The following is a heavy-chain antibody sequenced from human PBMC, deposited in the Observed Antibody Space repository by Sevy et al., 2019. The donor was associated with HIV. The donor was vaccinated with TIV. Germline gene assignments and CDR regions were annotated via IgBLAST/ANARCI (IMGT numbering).Heavy chain of an antibody. CDR1: GYTFTSYG. V-gene: IGHV1-18*01. J-gene: IGHJ4*02. D-gene: IGHD2-21*02. CDR3: ARGTYCGGDCYPYYFDY. Sequence: ASVKVSCKASGYTFTSYGISWVRQAPGQGLEWMGWISAYNGNTNYAQKLQGRVTMTTDTSTSTAYMELRGLRSDDTAVYYCARGTYCGGDCYPYYFDYWGQGTLVTVSS. CDR2: ISAYNGNT.